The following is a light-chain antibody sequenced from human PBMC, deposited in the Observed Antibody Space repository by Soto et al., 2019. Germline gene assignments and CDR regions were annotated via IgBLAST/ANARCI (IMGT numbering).Light chain of an antibody. J-gene: IGKJ3*01. CDR3: QQYGSSGVT. V-gene: IGKV3-20*01. CDR2: GAS. Sequence: IVLTQSPGTLSLSPGERATLSCRASQSVSSTSLAWYQQKPGQAPRLLIYGASSRATGIADRFSGSGSGTDCTLTISRLEPEDFAVYYCQQYGSSGVTFGPGTKVDIK. CDR1: QSVSSTS.